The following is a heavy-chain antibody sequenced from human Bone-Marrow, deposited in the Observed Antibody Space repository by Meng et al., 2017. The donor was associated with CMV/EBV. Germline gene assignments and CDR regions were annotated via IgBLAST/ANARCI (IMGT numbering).Heavy chain of an antibody. V-gene: IGHV3-30-3*01. CDR3: ARDLEPKGYYYYGMDV. D-gene: IGHD5-24*01. CDR1: GFTFSSYA. Sequence: GGSLRLSCAASGFTFSSYAMHWVRQAPGKGLEWVAVISYDGSNKYYADSVKGRFTISRDNSKNTLYLQMSSLRAEDTAVYHCARDLEPKGYYYYGMDVWGQGTTVTVSS. CDR2: ISYDGSNK. J-gene: IGHJ6*02.